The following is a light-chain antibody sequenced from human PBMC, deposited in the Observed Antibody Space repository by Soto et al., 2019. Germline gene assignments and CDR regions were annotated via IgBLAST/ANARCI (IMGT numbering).Light chain of an antibody. CDR2: DNN. CDR3: ATWDSSLRGVV. Sequence: QSVLTQPPSVSEAPGQKVTISCSGSSFNIGGNYVSWYQHLPGTAPKLLIYDNNQRPSGIPGRFSGSKSGTSATLGITGLQTGDEADYYCATWDSSLRGVVFGGGTKLTVL. J-gene: IGLJ2*01. V-gene: IGLV1-51*01. CDR1: SFNIGGNY.